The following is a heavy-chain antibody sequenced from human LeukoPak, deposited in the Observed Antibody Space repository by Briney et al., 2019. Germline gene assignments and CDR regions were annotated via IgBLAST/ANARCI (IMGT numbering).Heavy chain of an antibody. CDR2: ISGSGGNT. D-gene: IGHD2/OR15-2a*01. CDR1: GFTFSSFA. V-gene: IGHV3-23*01. Sequence: GGSLRLSCAASGFTFSSFAMIWVRQAPGKGLEWVSTISGSGGNTYYTDSVKGRFTISRDNSKNTVYLQMNSLRAEDTAIYYCAREGPRGNSQFDYWGQGTLVTVSS. J-gene: IGHJ4*02. CDR3: AREGPRGNSQFDY.